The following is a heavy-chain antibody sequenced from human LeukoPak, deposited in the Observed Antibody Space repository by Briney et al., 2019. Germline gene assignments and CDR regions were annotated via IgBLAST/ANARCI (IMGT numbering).Heavy chain of an antibody. CDR2: IKSKIDGGTT. CDR1: GFTFSNAW. D-gene: IGHD3-22*01. V-gene: IGHV3-15*01. Sequence: RAGGSLRLSCAASGFTFSNAWMSWVRQAPGKGLEWVGRIKSKIDGGTTDYAAPVKGRFTISRDDSKNTLYLQMNSLKTEDTAIYYCTTDVKVVVITFFQDWGQGTLVTVSS. J-gene: IGHJ1*01. CDR3: TTDVKVVVITFFQD.